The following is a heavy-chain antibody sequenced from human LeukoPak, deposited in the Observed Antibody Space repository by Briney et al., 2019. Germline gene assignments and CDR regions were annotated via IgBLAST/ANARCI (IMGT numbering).Heavy chain of an antibody. D-gene: IGHD6-19*01. CDR1: GFTFSSYG. CDR3: AKGASLGQWLAN. J-gene: IGHJ4*02. V-gene: IGHV3-33*06. Sequence: GRSLRLSCAASGFTFSSYGMHWVRQAPGKGLEWVAVIWYDGSNKYYADSVKGRFTISRDNSKNTLYLQMNSLRAEDTGVYYCAKGASLGQWLANWGQGTLVTVSS. CDR2: IWYDGSNK.